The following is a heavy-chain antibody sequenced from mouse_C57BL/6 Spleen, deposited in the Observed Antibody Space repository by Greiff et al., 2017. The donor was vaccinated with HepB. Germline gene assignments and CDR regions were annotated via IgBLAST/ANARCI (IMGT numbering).Heavy chain of an antibody. CDR2: IHPNSGST. J-gene: IGHJ1*03. CDR3: ARDGSRSYFDV. CDR1: GYTFTSYW. V-gene: IGHV1-64*01. Sequence: QVQLQQPGAELVKPGASVKLSCKASGYTFTSYWMHWVKQRPGQGLEWIGMIHPNSGSTNYNEKFKSKATLTVDKSSSTAYMQLSSLTSEDSAVYYCARDGSRSYFDVWGTGTTVTVSS. D-gene: IGHD1-1*01.